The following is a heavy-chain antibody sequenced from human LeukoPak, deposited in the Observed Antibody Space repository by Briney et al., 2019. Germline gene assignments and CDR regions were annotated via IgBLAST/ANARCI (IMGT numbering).Heavy chain of an antibody. V-gene: IGHV1-2*06. CDR1: GYTFTGYY. D-gene: IGHD4-17*01. CDR2: INPNSGGT. CDR3: ARDLIYGDYAFDI. J-gene: IGHJ3*02. Sequence: GASVKVSCKASGYTFTGYYMHWVRQAPGQGLEWMGRINPNSGGTNYAQKFQGRVTMTRDTSISTAYMELSRLRSDDTAVYYCARDLIYGDYAFDIWGQGTMVTVSS.